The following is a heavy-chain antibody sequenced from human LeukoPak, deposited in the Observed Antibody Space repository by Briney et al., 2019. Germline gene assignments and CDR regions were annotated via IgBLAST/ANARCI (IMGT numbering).Heavy chain of an antibody. CDR1: GFTFNRYG. Sequence: PGGSLRLSCAASGFTFNRYGMSWVRQAPGKGLEWVSAISGSGGRIYYAGSVKGRFTISRDNSKNTLYLQMNSLRAEDTAVYYCAKVGGRDGDFWYFDLWGRGTLVTVSS. V-gene: IGHV3-23*01. D-gene: IGHD4-17*01. J-gene: IGHJ2*01. CDR2: ISGSGGRI. CDR3: AKVGGRDGDFWYFDL.